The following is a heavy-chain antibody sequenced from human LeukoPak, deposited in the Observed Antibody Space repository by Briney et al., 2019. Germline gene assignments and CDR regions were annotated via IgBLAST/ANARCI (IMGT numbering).Heavy chain of an antibody. Sequence: SETLSLTCTVSGGSISSYYWSWIRQPPGKGLEWIGYIYYSGSTNYNPSLKSRVTISVDTSKNQFSLKLSSVTAADTAVYYCARYRARGSRRWSSEFDYWGQGTLVTVSS. V-gene: IGHV4-59*01. CDR1: GGSISSYY. J-gene: IGHJ4*02. CDR2: IYYSGST. D-gene: IGHD4-23*01. CDR3: ARYRARGSRRWSSEFDY.